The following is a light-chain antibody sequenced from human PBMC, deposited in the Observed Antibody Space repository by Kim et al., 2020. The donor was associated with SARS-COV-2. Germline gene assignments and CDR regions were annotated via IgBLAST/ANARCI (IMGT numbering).Light chain of an antibody. Sequence: VLTQSPGTLSLSPGEGVTLSCRASQSVSLNYLAWYQQKPGQALRLLIYGASNRATGIPNRFSGSGSGTAFTLTITRLEPEDFAVYYCHQYGRSPWTFGQGTKL. V-gene: IGKV3-20*01. CDR1: QSVSLNY. J-gene: IGKJ1*01. CDR2: GAS. CDR3: HQYGRSPWT.